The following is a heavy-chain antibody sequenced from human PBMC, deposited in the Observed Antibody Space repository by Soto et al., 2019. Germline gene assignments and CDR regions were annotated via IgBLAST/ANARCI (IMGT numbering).Heavy chain of an antibody. CDR3: ARAAGSGSPDY. V-gene: IGHV4-59*01. J-gene: IGHJ4*02. Sequence: SETLSLTCTVSGGSIDSYLWTWIRQPPGQGLEWIGYIFASGSTKYNPNLNSRATISVDTPKNQFSLKLRSVTAADTAVYYCARAAGSGSPDYWGQGMLVTVSS. CDR1: GGSIDSYL. CDR2: IFASGST. D-gene: IGHD1-26*01.